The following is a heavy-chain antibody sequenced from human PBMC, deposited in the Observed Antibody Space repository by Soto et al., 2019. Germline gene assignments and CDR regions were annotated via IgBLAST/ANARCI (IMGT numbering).Heavy chain of an antibody. CDR2: INAGNGNT. D-gene: IGHD3-16*01. J-gene: IGHJ6*02. V-gene: IGHV1-3*01. CDR1: GYTFTSYA. CDR3: ASRGTSNYYYYGMDV. Sequence: ASVKVSCKASGYTFTSYAMHWVRQAPGQRLEWMGWINAGNGNTKYSQKFQGRVTITRDTSASTAYMELSSLRSEDTAVYYCASRGTSNYYYYGMDVWGQGTTVTVSS.